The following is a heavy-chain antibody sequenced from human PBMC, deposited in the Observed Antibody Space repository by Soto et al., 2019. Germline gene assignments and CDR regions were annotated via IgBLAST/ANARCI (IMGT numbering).Heavy chain of an antibody. CDR3: AHRRTGDRYYFDY. D-gene: IGHD2-21*01. Sequence: QITLKESGPTLVKPTQTLTLTCTFYGFSLTTSGVGVGWIRQPPGKALEWLALIYWDDDKCYSPSLKSRLTIIKDTSKNQVILTMTNVDPVDTATYYCAHRRTGDRYYFDYWGQGALVTVSS. CDR1: GFSLTTSGVG. V-gene: IGHV2-5*02. J-gene: IGHJ4*02. CDR2: IYWDDDK.